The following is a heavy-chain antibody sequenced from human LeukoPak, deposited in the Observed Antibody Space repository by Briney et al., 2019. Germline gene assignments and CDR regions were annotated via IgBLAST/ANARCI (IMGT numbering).Heavy chain of an antibody. CDR2: IKQDGSEK. CDR1: GFTFSNYW. Sequence: GGSLRLSCAASGFTFSNYWMSWVRQAPGKGLEWVANIKQDGSEKYYVDSVKGRFTISRDNAKNSLYLQMNSLRAEDTAVYYCARETGSYYFDYWGQGTLVTVSS. V-gene: IGHV3-7*01. CDR3: ARETGSYYFDY. D-gene: IGHD1-14*01. J-gene: IGHJ4*02.